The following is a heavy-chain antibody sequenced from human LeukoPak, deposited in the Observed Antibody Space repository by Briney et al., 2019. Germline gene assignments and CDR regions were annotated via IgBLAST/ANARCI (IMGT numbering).Heavy chain of an antibody. CDR2: VWYDGSNK. Sequence: GGSLRLSCAASGFTFSSYGMHWVRQAPGKGLEWVAVVWYDGSNKYYADSVKGRFTISRDNSKNTLYLQMNSLRAEDTAVYYCARVRSAYYYYYGMDVWGQGTTVTVSS. CDR1: GFTFSSYG. CDR3: ARVRSAYYYYYGMDV. J-gene: IGHJ6*02. V-gene: IGHV3-33*01.